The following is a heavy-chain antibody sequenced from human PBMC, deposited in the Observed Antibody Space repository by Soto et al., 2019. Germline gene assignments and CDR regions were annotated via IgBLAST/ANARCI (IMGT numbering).Heavy chain of an antibody. CDR3: ERDLAWAFDS. D-gene: IGHD1-26*01. CDR1: GFTFSTFS. V-gene: IGHV3-48*02. CDR2: IGGSGGSI. J-gene: IGHJ4*02. Sequence: EVQLVESGGGLVQTGGSLRLSCAASGFTFSTFSMNWVRQAPGKGLEWLSYIGGSGGSISYADSVNGRFTISRDNGKNQLYLQMSSLRDEDTAVYYCERDLAWAFDSWGQGALVTVSS.